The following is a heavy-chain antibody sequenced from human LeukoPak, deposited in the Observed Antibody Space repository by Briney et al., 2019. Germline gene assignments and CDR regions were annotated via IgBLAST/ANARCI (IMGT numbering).Heavy chain of an antibody. CDR1: GGSISPYY. CDR3: ARGLSQQLVFGRRTAWFDP. Sequence: SETLSLTCTVSGGSISPYYWSWIRQPPGKGLEWIGYVDYRGTTNYNPSLKSRVTISVHTSKNQFSLKLSSLTAADTAVYYCARGLSQQLVFGRRTAWFDPWGQGTLVTVSS. V-gene: IGHV4-59*12. J-gene: IGHJ5*02. D-gene: IGHD6-13*01. CDR2: VDYRGTT.